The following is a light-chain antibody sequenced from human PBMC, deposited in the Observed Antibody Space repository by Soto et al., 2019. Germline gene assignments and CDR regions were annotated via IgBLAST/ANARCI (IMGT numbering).Light chain of an antibody. CDR1: SSDVGGYNY. J-gene: IGLJ1*01. CDR3: SSYAGSNNLYV. CDR2: EVS. V-gene: IGLV2-8*01. Sequence: SALTQAPSASGSPGQSVTISCTGTSSDVGGYNYVSWYQQHPGKAPKLMIYEVSKRPSGVPDRFSGSKSGNTASLTVSGLQAEDEADYYCSSYAGSNNLYVFGTGTKVTVL.